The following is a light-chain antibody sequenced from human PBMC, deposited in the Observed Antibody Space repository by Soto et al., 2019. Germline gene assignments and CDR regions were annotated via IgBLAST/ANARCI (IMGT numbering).Light chain of an antibody. CDR1: STDVGGYNY. Sequence: QSALTQPASVSGSPGQSITISCTGTSTDVGGYNYVSWHQQHPGKAPKLMIYEVSNRPSGVSNRFSASKSGNTASLTISGVQAEDEADYYCSSYRSTNTWVFGGGTKLTVL. V-gene: IGLV2-14*01. CDR2: EVS. CDR3: SSYRSTNTWV. J-gene: IGLJ3*02.